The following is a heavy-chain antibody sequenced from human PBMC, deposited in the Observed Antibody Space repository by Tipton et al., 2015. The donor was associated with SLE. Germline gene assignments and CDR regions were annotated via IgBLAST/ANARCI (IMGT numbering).Heavy chain of an antibody. CDR2: FYHSGIT. Sequence: TLSLTCTVSGGSISGYYWSWIRQPPGKGLDWIGNFYHSGITYYNPSLKTRVTISIDTSKNQFSLRLTSVTAADTALYYCTRGNVISWFGPWGRGTLVTVSS. V-gene: IGHV4-59*08. CDR3: TRGNVISWFGP. J-gene: IGHJ5*02. CDR1: GGSISGYY. D-gene: IGHD4-23*01.